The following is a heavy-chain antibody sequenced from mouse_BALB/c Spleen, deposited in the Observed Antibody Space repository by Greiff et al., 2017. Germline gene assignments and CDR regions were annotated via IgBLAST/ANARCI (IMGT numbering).Heavy chain of an antibody. V-gene: IGHV5-6-2*01. D-gene: IGHD3-3*01. Sequence: EVKLMESGGGLVKLGGSLKLSCAASGFTFSSYYMSWVRQTPEKRLELVAAINSNGGSTYYPDTVKGRFTISRDNAKNTLYLQMSSLKSEDTALYYCARLDRGYFDYWGQGTTLTVSS. CDR3: ARLDRGYFDY. CDR1: GFTFSSYY. J-gene: IGHJ2*01. CDR2: INSNGGST.